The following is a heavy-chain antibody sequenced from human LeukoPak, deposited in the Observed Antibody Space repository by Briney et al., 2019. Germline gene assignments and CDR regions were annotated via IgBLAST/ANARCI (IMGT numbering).Heavy chain of an antibody. CDR3: AKDATVLYDFWSGYLTNYFDY. V-gene: IGHV4-34*01. CDR2: INHSGST. J-gene: IGHJ4*02. Sequence: SETLSLTCAVYGGSFSGYYWSWIRQPPGKGLGWIGEINHSGSTNYNPSLKSRVTISVDTSKNQFSLKLSSVTAADTAVYYCAKDATVLYDFWSGYLTNYFDYWGQGTLVTVSS. D-gene: IGHD3-3*01. CDR1: GGSFSGYY.